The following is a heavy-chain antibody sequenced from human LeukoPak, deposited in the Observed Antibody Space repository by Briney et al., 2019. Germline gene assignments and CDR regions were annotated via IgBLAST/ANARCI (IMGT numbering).Heavy chain of an antibody. V-gene: IGHV1-8*02. Sequence: GASVKVSCKASGYTFTGYYMHWVRQATGQGLEWMGWMNPNSGNTGYAQKFQGRVTMTRNTSISTAYMELSSLRSEDTAVYYCARGPNSNFDYWGQGTLVTVSS. CDR2: MNPNSGNT. J-gene: IGHJ4*02. D-gene: IGHD4-4*01. CDR3: ARGPNSNFDY. CDR1: GYTFTGYY.